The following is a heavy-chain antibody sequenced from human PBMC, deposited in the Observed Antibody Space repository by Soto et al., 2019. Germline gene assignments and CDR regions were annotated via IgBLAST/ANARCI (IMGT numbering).Heavy chain of an antibody. CDR3: ARQGQLVRSMAVDY. CDR2: IYYSGST. D-gene: IGHD6-6*01. V-gene: IGHV4-59*08. Sequence: SETLSLTCTVSGGSISSYYWSWIRQPPGKGLEWIGYIYYSGSTNYDPSLKSRVTISVDTSKNQFSLKLSSVTAADTAVYYCARQGQLVRSMAVDYWGQGTLVTVSS. J-gene: IGHJ4*02. CDR1: GGSISSYY.